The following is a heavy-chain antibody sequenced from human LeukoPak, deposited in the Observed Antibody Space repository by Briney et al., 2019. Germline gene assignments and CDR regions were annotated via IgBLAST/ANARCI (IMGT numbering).Heavy chain of an antibody. J-gene: IGHJ6*04. D-gene: IGHD3-16*01. CDR1: GFTFDDYG. CDR3: ARWASKGGMDV. Sequence: RGSLRLSCAASGFTFDDYGMSWVRQVSGKGLEWVSGINWNGGSTGYADYVKGRFTISRDNAKNSLYLQMNSLRAEDTALYYCARWASKGGMDVWGKGTTVTVSS. CDR2: INWNGGST. V-gene: IGHV3-20*04.